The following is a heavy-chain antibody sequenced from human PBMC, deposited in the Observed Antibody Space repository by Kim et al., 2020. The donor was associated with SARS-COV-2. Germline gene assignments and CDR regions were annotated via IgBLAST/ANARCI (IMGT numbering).Heavy chain of an antibody. V-gene: IGHV4-59*01. CDR2: YYSGST. CDR3: ARDLLDL. Sequence: YYSGSTNDNPSLKSRVTISVDTSKNQFSLRLSSVAAADTAVYYCARDLLDLWGRGTLVTVSS. J-gene: IGHJ2*01.